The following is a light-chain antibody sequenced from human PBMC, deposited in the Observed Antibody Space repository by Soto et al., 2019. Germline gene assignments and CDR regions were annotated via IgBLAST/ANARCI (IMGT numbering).Light chain of an antibody. J-gene: IGLJ2*01. Sequence: QLVLTQPPSASGTPGQRVTISCSGSGSNIGKNTVNWYQQLPGSAPKLLIYTNNQRPSGVPDRFSGSRSGTSASLAISGLQSEDEGDYYCSAWDDSLNGPLFGGGTKVTVL. CDR3: SAWDDSLNGPL. V-gene: IGLV1-44*01. CDR1: GSNIGKNT. CDR2: TNN.